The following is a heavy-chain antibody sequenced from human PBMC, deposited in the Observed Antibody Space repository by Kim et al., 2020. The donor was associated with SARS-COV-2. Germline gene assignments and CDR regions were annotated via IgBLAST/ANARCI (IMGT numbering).Heavy chain of an antibody. V-gene: IGHV3-23*01. CDR3: AQASSSGWGWDAFDI. CDR2: ISGSGGST. Sequence: GGSLRLSCAASGFTFSSYAMSWVRQAPGKGLEWVSAISGSGGSTYYADAVTGRFTISRDNAKNTLYLQMNSQRAEDAAVYYCAQASSSGWGWDAFDIWGQGTLVTVSS. D-gene: IGHD6-19*01. J-gene: IGHJ3*02. CDR1: GFTFSSYA.